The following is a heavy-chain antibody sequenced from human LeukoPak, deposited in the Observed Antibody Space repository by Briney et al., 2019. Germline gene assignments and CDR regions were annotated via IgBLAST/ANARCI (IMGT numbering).Heavy chain of an antibody. D-gene: IGHD1-26*01. V-gene: IGHV4-59*01. CDR2: IYYSGST. Sequence: SETLSLTCTVSGGSISSYYWSWIRQPPGKGLEWIGYIYYSGSTNYNPSLRSRVTISVDTSKNQFSLNLTSVTPADTAVYYCARGGSYYDYWGQGTLVTVSS. CDR3: ARGGSYYDY. CDR1: GGSISSYY. J-gene: IGHJ4*02.